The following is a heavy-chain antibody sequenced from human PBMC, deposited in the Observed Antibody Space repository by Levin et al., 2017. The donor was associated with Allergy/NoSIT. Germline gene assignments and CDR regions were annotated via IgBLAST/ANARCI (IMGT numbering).Heavy chain of an antibody. CDR1: GHSISSTFY. CDR2: IYHSGTT. Sequence: SETLSLTCAVFGHSISSTFYWGWIRQPPGKGLEWIGIIYHSGTTYYNPSLKSRVTISVDTSKNQFSLKLSTVTAADTAVYYCARSGQFWAPDYWGQGTLVTVSS. J-gene: IGHJ4*02. D-gene: IGHD5-24*01. CDR3: ARSGQFWAPDY. V-gene: IGHV4-38-2*01.